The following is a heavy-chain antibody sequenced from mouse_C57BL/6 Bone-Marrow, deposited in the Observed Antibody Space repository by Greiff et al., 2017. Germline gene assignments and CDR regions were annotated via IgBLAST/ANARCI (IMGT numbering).Heavy chain of an antibody. V-gene: IGHV5-4*03. Sequence: EVMLVESGGGLVKPGGSLKLSCAASGFTFSSYAMSWVRQTPEKRLEWVATISDGGSYTYYPDNVKGRFTISRDNAKNNLYLQMSHLKSEDTAMYYCARVSTMVTPYARDYWGQGTSVTVSS. CDR2: ISDGGSYT. D-gene: IGHD2-1*01. CDR1: GFTFSSYA. CDR3: ARVSTMVTPYARDY. J-gene: IGHJ4*01.